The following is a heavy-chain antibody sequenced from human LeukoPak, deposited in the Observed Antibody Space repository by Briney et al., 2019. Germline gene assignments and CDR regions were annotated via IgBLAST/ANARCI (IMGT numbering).Heavy chain of an antibody. CDR2: INTNTGNP. Sequence: ASVKVSCKASGYTFSSYAMNWVRQAPGQGLEWMGWINTNTGNPTYAQGFTGRFVFSLDTSVSTAYLQISSLKAEDTAVYYCARRTPTGDYYFYYYYMDVWGQGTTVTISS. D-gene: IGHD7-27*01. V-gene: IGHV7-4-1*02. CDR3: ARRTPTGDYYFYYYYMDV. CDR1: GYTFSSYA. J-gene: IGHJ6*03.